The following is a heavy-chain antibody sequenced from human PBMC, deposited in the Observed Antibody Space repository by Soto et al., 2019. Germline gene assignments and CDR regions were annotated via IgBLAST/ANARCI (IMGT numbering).Heavy chain of an antibody. V-gene: IGHV3-23*01. CDR1: GFTFSSYA. CDR2: ISGSGGST. Sequence: HPGGSLRLSCAASGFTFSSYAMSWVRQAPGKGLEWVSAISGSGGSTYYADSAKGRFTISRDNSKNTLYLQMNSLRAEDTAVYYCAKDPVNTIFGVVITSDYWGQVTLVTVPS. J-gene: IGHJ4*02. CDR3: AKDPVNTIFGVVITSDY. D-gene: IGHD3-3*01.